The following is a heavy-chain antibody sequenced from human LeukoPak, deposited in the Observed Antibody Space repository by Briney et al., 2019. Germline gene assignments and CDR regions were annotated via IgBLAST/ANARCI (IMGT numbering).Heavy chain of an antibody. CDR2: ISYDGSNK. CDR3: AKGRGYSYGQFDY. Sequence: PGGSLRLSCAASGFTFSSYGMHWVRQAPGKGLEWVAVISYDGSNKYYADSVKGRFTISRDNSKNTLYLQMNSQRAEDTAVYYCAKGRGYSYGQFDYWGQGTLVTVSS. CDR1: GFTFSSYG. D-gene: IGHD5-18*01. J-gene: IGHJ4*02. V-gene: IGHV3-30*18.